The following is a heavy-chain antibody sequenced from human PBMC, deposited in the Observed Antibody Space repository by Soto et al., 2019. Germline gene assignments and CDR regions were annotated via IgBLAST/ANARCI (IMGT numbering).Heavy chain of an antibody. CDR3: ARGLRDGDYDYFDAFDI. CDR1: GGSISSSSYY. J-gene: IGHJ3*02. V-gene: IGHV4-39*01. D-gene: IGHD4-17*01. Sequence: QLQLQESGPGLVKPSETLSLTCTVSGGSISSSSYYWGWIRQPPGKGLEWIGSIYYSGSTYYNPSLKSRVTISVDTSKNQFSLKLSSVTAADTAVYYCARGLRDGDYDYFDAFDIWGQGTMVTVSS. CDR2: IYYSGST.